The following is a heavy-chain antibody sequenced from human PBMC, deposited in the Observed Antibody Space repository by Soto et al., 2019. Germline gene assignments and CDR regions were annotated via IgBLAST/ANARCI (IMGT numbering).Heavy chain of an antibody. D-gene: IGHD3-22*01. Sequence: SQTLSLTCRVSDGCMNSDSSYWGWIRQPPGKGLQWIGVINHSGSTYHNLSLKGRVTMSVDASRNQFSLKLTSMTAADSAVYSCASLGGYVSVGYYYLWDYWGQGTLVTVSS. J-gene: IGHJ4*02. CDR3: ASLGGYVSVGYYYLWDY. V-gene: IGHV4-39*01. CDR1: DGCMNSDSSY. CDR2: INHSGST.